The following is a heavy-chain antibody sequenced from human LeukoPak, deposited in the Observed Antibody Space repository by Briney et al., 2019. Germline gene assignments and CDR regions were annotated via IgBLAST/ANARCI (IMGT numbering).Heavy chain of an antibody. Sequence: ASVKVSCKVSGYTLTELSMHWVRQAPGKGLEWMGGFDPEDGETIYAQKFQGRVTMTTDTSTSTAYMELRSLRSDDTAVYYCARVFGYCSGSSCPDFDYWGQGTLVTVSS. D-gene: IGHD2-15*01. J-gene: IGHJ4*02. CDR3: ARVFGYCSGSSCPDFDY. CDR1: GYTLTELS. CDR2: FDPEDGET. V-gene: IGHV1-24*01.